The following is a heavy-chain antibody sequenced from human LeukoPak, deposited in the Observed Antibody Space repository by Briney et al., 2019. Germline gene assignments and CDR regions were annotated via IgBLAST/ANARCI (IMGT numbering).Heavy chain of an antibody. Sequence: PGGSLILSCAASGFTFTYFAMTWVRQAPGKGLEWVSTISYSGGSTYYADSVKGRFTISRDNSKNTLYLQMNNLRAEDTAVYYCAKDWALRAAGSFDYWGQGTLVTVSS. CDR3: AKDWALRAAGSFDY. D-gene: IGHD6-13*01. J-gene: IGHJ4*02. CDR2: ISYSGGST. CDR1: GFTFTYFA. V-gene: IGHV3-23*01.